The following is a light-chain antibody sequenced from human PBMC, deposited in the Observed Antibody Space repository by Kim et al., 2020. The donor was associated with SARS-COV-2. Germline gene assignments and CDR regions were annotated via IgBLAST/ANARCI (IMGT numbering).Light chain of an antibody. J-gene: IGKJ1*01. Sequence: SAGEAAILSCRASQSVSSTYLSWHQQKPGPAPRLLIYGPSSSATGIPVRFSGSGSGTDFTLTISRLEPEDFAVYYCQQYATSPWTFGQGTKVDIK. V-gene: IGKV3-20*01. CDR2: GPS. CDR1: QSVSSTY. CDR3: QQYATSPWT.